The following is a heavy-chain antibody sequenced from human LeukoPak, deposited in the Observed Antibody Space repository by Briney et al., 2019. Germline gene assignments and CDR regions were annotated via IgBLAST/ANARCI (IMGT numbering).Heavy chain of an antibody. V-gene: IGHV1-8*01. CDR1: RYTFTTYD. CDR3: TRGSHRGYCTTSDCYTVDF. CDR2: MNPDRGNT. Sequence: GASVKVSCKAARYTFTTYDINWVRQAPGQGLEWMGWMNPDRGNTGCAQKFQGRVTMTRNTSINTAYMELGGLTSDDTAIYFCTRGSHRGYCTTSDCYTVDFWGQGTLVPVSS. D-gene: IGHD2-8*01. J-gene: IGHJ4*02.